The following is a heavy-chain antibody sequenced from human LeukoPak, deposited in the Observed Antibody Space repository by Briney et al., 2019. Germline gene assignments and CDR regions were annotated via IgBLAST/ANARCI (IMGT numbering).Heavy chain of an antibody. V-gene: IGHV3-23*01. D-gene: IGHD4-17*01. CDR3: AKKFTGTTVISGDYFDY. J-gene: IGHJ4*02. CDR2: ISGSGGST. Sequence: GGSLRLSCAASGLTFTTYAMSWVRQAPGKGLEWVSGISGSGGSTYYADSVKGRFTISRDNSKNTLYLQMNSLRAEDTAVYYCAKKFTGTTVISGDYFDYWGQGTLVTVSS. CDR1: GLTFTTYA.